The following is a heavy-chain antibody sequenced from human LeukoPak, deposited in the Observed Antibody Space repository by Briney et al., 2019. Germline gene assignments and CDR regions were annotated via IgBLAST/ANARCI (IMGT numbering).Heavy chain of an antibody. CDR3: AKEVSIISRGLDY. D-gene: IGHD2-21*01. J-gene: IGHJ4*02. V-gene: IGHV3-23*01. CDR1: GFTFRNYG. CDR2: ISNSGGNT. Sequence: GGTLRLSCAASGFTFRNYGMSWVRQAPGKGLEWVSAISNSGGNTYYADSVKGRFTISRDNSKNTLYLQMNSLRAEDTAVYYCAKEVSIISRGLDYWGQGILVTVSS.